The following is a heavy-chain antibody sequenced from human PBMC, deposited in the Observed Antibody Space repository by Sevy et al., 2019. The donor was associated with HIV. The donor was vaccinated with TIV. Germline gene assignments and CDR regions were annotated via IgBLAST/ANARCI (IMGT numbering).Heavy chain of an antibody. CDR3: AKDLYYDNSLIDY. J-gene: IGHJ4*02. D-gene: IGHD3-22*01. V-gene: IGHV3-23*01. CDR1: EFRLSNYA. Sequence: GGSLRLSCVASEFRLSNYAMNWVRQAPGKGLEWVSGISGSGGSSYYADSVKGRFTISRYNSKNKLYLQMNSLRAEDTAMYYCAKDLYYDNSLIDYWGQGILVTVSS. CDR2: ISGSGGSS.